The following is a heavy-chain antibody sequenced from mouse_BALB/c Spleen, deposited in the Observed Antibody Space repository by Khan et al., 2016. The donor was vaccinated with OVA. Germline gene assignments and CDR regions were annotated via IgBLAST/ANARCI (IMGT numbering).Heavy chain of an antibody. J-gene: IGHJ4*01. CDR3: AKDPPYYGMDY. CDR2: IWAGGSK. CDR1: GFSLTDYA. Sequence: VQLQESGPGLVAPSQSLSITCTVSGFSLTDYAVSWIRQPPGKGLEWLGVIWAGGSKNYNSVLKSRLSISKDNSKSQVFLKVNSLLTNDTTMYYYAKDPPYYGMDYWGQGTSVTVSS. V-gene: IGHV2-6-5*01.